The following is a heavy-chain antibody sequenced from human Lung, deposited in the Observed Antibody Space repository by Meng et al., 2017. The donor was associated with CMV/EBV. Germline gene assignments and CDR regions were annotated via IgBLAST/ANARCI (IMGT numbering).Heavy chain of an antibody. CDR1: GFTFDDYG. D-gene: IGHD5-12*01. Sequence: GESLKISCAASGFTFDDYGMSWVRQAPGKGLEWVSGINWNGGSTGYADSVKGRFTISRDNAKNSLYLQMNSLRAEDTALYYCASREYNSGYDYWGQGPLVTVSS. V-gene: IGHV3-20*04. J-gene: IGHJ4*02. CDR3: ASREYNSGYDY. CDR2: INWNGGST.